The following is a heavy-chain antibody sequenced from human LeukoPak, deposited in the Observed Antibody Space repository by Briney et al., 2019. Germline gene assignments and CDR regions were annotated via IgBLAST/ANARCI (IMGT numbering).Heavy chain of an antibody. CDR2: IYYTGST. Sequence: SETLSLACAVSGGSISSSSYYWGWIRQPPGKGLEWIGSIYYTGSTYYNPSLKSRVTISGDTSKNQFSLKLSSVTAADTAVYYCARHAIVWVAGTKRVYYFDYWGQGTLVTVSS. D-gene: IGHD2-8*01. CDR1: GGSISSSSYY. V-gene: IGHV4-39*01. CDR3: ARHAIVWVAGTKRVYYFDY. J-gene: IGHJ4*02.